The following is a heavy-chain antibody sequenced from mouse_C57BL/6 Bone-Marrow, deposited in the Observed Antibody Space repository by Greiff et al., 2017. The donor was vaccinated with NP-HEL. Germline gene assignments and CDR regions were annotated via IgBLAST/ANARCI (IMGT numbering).Heavy chain of an antibody. CDR1: GFTFTSYT. CDR3: ARGDITTVVATDY. Sequence: EVQLVEPGGGLVKPGGSLKLSCAASGFTFTSYTMSWVRQTPEKRLEWVATIRGCGGNTYYTDSLKGRFTFSRDTAKNTLYLQMSSLTSEDTALYYCARGDITTVVATDYWGQGTTLTVSS. J-gene: IGHJ2*01. D-gene: IGHD1-1*01. CDR2: IRGCGGNT. V-gene: IGHV5-9*01.